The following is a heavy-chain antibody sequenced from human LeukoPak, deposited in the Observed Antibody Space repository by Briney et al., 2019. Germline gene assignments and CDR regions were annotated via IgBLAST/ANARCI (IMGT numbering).Heavy chain of an antibody. D-gene: IGHD1-26*01. Sequence: SETLSLTCSFSGDSISTYYWSWIRQSPGKGLEWIGHIYSSGNTDYDSSLKSRVAISVDTSKSQFSLRLSSVTATDTAVYYCARLRWQLVGPYFDYWGQGILVTVSS. CDR3: ARLRWQLVGPYFDY. J-gene: IGHJ4*02. CDR1: GDSISTYY. V-gene: IGHV4-59*01. CDR2: IYSSGNT.